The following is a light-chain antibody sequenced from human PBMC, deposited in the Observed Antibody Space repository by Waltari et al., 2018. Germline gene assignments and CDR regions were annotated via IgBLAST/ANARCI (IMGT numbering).Light chain of an antibody. V-gene: IGLV1-40*01. J-gene: IGLJ3*02. Sequence: QSVLTQPPSVSVPPGQWLTLSCTQTSSTIGTPYDLHWYRQLPATTPKLLIYGNNNRPSGVPARFSGSRSGTSASLAITGLQAEDEADYYCQSYDSGLSGWVFGGGTKLTVL. CDR2: GNN. CDR1: SSTIGTPYD. CDR3: QSYDSGLSGWV.